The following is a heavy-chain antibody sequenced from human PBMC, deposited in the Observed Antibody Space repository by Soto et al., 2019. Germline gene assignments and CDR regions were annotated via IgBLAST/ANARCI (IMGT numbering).Heavy chain of an antibody. J-gene: IGHJ6*03. CDR2: IYYSGST. CDR3: ARLSSLYYYYMDV. Sequence: LSLTCTVSGGSISSSSYYWGWIRQPPGKGLEWIGSIYYSGSTYYNPSPKSRVTISVDTSKNQFSLKLSSVTAADTAVYYCARLSSLYYYYMDVWGKGTTVTVSS. CDR1: GGSISSSSYY. V-gene: IGHV4-39*07.